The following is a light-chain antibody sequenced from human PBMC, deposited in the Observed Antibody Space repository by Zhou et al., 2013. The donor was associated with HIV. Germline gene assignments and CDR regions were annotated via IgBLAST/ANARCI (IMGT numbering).Light chain of an antibody. J-gene: IGKJ1*01. Sequence: DFQMTQSPSTLSASVGDRVTITCRASQNIAKWLAWFQQKPGKVPKLLIFEASTLESGVPSRFSGSGAGTHFTLTITSMQPEDVATYFCQQRDSLPWTFGQGTKVDVK. CDR2: EAS. CDR3: QQRDSLPWT. V-gene: IGKV1-5*03. CDR1: QNIAKW.